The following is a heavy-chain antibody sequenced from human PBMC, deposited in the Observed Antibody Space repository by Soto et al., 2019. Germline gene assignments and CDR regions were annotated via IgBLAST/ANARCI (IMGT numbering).Heavy chain of an antibody. Sequence: ASVKVSCKASGYTFTSYYMHWVRQAPGQGLEWMGIINPSGGSTSYAQKFQGRVTMTRDTSTSTVYMELSSLRSEDTAVYYCARDRKSLFGGVTGHWFDPWGQGTLVTVS. D-gene: IGHD3-3*01. V-gene: IGHV1-46*03. CDR2: INPSGGST. CDR1: GYTFTSYY. J-gene: IGHJ5*02. CDR3: ARDRKSLFGGVTGHWFDP.